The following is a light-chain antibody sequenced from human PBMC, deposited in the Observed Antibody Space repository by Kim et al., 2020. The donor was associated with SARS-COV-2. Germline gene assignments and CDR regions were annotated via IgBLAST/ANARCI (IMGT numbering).Light chain of an antibody. CDR2: GEN. CDR3: NSRDSSGDHQGV. J-gene: IGLJ3*02. CDR1: SLRTFY. V-gene: IGLV3-19*01. Sequence: LGQKVRITCRGDSLRTFYASWYQQKPRQAPVLVLYGENDRPSGIPDRFSGSISGDTASLTITGILAEDEADYYCNSRDSSGDHQGVFGGGTQLTVL.